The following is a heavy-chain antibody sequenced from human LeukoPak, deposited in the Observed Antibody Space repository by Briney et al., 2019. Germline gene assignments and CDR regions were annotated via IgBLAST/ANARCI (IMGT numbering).Heavy chain of an antibody. D-gene: IGHD6-13*01. CDR1: GGSISSSSYY. V-gene: IGHV4-39*07. CDR2: IYYSGST. J-gene: IGHJ6*03. CDR3: ARVGSSTPYYYYYMDV. Sequence: PSETLSLTCTVSGGSISSSSYYWGWIRQPPGKGLEWIGSIYYSGSTYYNPSLKSRVTISVDTSKNQFSLKLSSVTAADTAVYYCARVGSSTPYYYYYMDVWGKGTTVTVSS.